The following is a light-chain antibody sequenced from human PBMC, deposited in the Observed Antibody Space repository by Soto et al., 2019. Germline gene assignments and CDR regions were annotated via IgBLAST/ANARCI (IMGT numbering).Light chain of an antibody. CDR2: DST. Sequence: VLTQSPATLSLSPGERATLSCRASQSIHTSLAWYQQKPGQPPRLVVYDSTLRANGVPDRFGGSRSGTEFTLTINNLAPEDFAVYYCQQRNVWPPITVGQGTRLET. CDR3: QQRNVWPPIT. J-gene: IGKJ5*01. V-gene: IGKV3-11*01. CDR1: QSIHTS.